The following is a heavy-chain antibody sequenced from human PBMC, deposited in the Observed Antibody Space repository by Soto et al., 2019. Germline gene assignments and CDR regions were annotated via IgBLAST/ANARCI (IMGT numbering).Heavy chain of an antibody. CDR1: GFSFSIYA. D-gene: IGHD3-22*01. CDR3: AKDPTSYDSSAQFDS. V-gene: IGHV3-23*01. CDR2: ISGGGGST. Sequence: EVQLLDSGGRLVQPGGSLRLSCAASGFSFSIYAMNWVRQAPGKGLEWVSGISGGGGSTYYADSVKGRFTISRDNSKNTLYLKRNSLRVEDTAVYYCAKDPTSYDSSAQFDSWGQGTLVTVSS. J-gene: IGHJ4*02.